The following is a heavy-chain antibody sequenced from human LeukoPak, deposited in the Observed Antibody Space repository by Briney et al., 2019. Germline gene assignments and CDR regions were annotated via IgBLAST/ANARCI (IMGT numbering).Heavy chain of an antibody. CDR2: IYPGDSDT. V-gene: IGHV5-51*01. J-gene: IGHJ4*02. D-gene: IGHD2-15*01. CDR1: GYSFTSYW. CDR3: ARRYCSGGSCYGINHYYFDY. Sequence: GESLKISCKGSGYSFTSYWIGWVRQMPGKGLEWMGIIYPGDSDTRYSPSFQGQVTISADKSISTAYLQWSSLKASDTAMYYCARRYCSGGSCYGINHYYFDYWGQGTLVTVSS.